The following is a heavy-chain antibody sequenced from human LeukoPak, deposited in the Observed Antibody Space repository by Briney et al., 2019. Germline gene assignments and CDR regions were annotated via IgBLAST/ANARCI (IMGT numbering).Heavy chain of an antibody. D-gene: IGHD5/OR15-5a*01. V-gene: IGHV3-11*01. Sequence: PGGSLRLSCAASGFTFSDYYMSRIRQAPGKGLEWVSYISSSGSTIYHADSVKGRFTISRDNAKNSLYLQMNSLRAEDTAVYYCARDDVYLSLRYYYGMDVWGQGTTVTVSS. CDR2: ISSSGSTI. J-gene: IGHJ6*02. CDR1: GFTFSDYY. CDR3: ARDDVYLSLRYYYGMDV.